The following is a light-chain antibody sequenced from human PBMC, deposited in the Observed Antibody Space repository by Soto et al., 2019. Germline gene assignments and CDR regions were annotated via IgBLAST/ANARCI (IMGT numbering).Light chain of an antibody. CDR3: QQSYSTSIS. CDR1: QSISGF. J-gene: IGKJ5*01. CDR2: AAS. V-gene: IGKV1-39*01. Sequence: DVQLTQSPSSLSVSLGDRVTITCRASQSISGFLNWFQQKPGKAPQLLIYAASSLQTGVPSRFTGSGSETDYTLTLSSLQPEDLATYYCQQSYSTSISFGQGTRLDIK.